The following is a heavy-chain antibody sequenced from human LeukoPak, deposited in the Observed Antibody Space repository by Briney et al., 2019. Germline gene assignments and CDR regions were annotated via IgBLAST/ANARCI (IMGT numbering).Heavy chain of an antibody. J-gene: IGHJ4*02. CDR2: IYPGDSDT. CDR1: GYSFSNYW. Sequence: GESLKISCKGSGYSFSNYWIGWVRQMPGKGLEWMGIIYPGDSDTRKSPSFQGQVTISADKSITTAYLQWSSLKASDTAMYYCARTGEYCSGGSCFDYWGQGTLVTVSS. CDR3: ARTGEYCSGGSCFDY. D-gene: IGHD2-15*01. V-gene: IGHV5-51*01.